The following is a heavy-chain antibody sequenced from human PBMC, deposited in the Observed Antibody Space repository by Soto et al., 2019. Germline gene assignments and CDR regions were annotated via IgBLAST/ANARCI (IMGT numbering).Heavy chain of an antibody. J-gene: IGHJ2*01. Sequence: QITLKESGPTLVKPTQTLTLTCTFSGFSLSTSGVGVGWIRQPPGKALEWLALIYWDDDKRYSPSLKSRLTITKDTSKNQVVLTTTNMDPVDTATYYCAHSGYYYDSSGYFASYWYFDLWGRGTLVTVSS. CDR2: IYWDDDK. D-gene: IGHD3-22*01. CDR3: AHSGYYYDSSGYFASYWYFDL. CDR1: GFSLSTSGVG. V-gene: IGHV2-5*02.